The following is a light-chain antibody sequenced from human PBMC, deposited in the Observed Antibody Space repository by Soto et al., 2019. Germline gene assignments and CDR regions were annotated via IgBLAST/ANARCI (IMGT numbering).Light chain of an antibody. CDR3: QQYFTSPWT. Sequence: DIVTTQSPDSLAVSLGERATFNCKSSQSILDRSKNKYYLAWYQQKSGQPPKLLIYWASLREPGVPDRFTGSGSGTDFTLTISSLQAEDVAVYYCQQYFTSPWTFGQGTKVEI. V-gene: IGKV4-1*01. J-gene: IGKJ1*01. CDR1: QSILDRSKNKYY. CDR2: WAS.